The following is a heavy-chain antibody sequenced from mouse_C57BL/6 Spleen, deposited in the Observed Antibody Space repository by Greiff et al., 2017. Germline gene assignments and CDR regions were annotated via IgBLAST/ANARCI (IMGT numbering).Heavy chain of an antibody. CDR2: ISSGSSTI. CDR1: GFTFSDYG. D-gene: IGHD2-1*01. J-gene: IGHJ1*03. Sequence: EVQVVESGGGLVKPGGSLKLSCAASGFTFSDYGMHWVRQAPEKGLEWVAYISSGSSTIYYADTVKGRFTISRDNAKNTLCLQMTSLRSEDTAMYYCARLGNLYWYFDVWGTGTTVTVSS. CDR3: ARLGNLYWYFDV. V-gene: IGHV5-17*01.